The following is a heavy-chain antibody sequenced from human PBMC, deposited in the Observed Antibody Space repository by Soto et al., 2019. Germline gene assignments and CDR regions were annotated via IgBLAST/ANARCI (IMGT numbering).Heavy chain of an antibody. CDR1: GGSFSGYY. CDR3: GRKGRYYDILTGYYSHLFDY. V-gene: IGHV4-34*01. CDR2: INHSGST. Sequence: PSETLSLTCAVYGGSFSGYYWSWIRQPPGKGLEWIGEINHSGSTNYNPSLKSRVTISVDTSKNQFSLKLSSVTAADTAVYYCGRKGRYYDILTGYYSHLFDYWGQGTLVTVSS. D-gene: IGHD3-9*01. J-gene: IGHJ4*02.